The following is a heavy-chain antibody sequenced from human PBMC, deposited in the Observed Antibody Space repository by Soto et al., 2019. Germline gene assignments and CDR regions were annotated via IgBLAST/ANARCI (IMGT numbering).Heavy chain of an antibody. CDR3: AKRGPTVLNWIGA. D-gene: IGHD5-12*01. V-gene: IGHV3-23*01. CDR2: ISNSGHNT. Sequence: GVSLRLAWAASGFTFSSSAMNWVRQAPGKGLEWVSVISNSGHNTYYADSVRGRFTISRDNSKNTLYLQMKSLRAEHTATYYCAKRGPTVLNWIGAWGQATLVTVSS. CDR1: GFTFSSSA. J-gene: IGHJ5*02.